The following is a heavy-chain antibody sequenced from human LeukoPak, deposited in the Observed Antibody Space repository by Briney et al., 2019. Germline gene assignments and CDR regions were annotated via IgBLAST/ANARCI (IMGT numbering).Heavy chain of an antibody. V-gene: IGHV4-34*01. CDR2: INHSGST. CDR3: ASQRPQNDY. D-gene: IGHD6-6*01. CDR1: GGSFSGYY. Sequence: SETLSLTCAVYGGSFSGYYWSWIRQPPGKGLEWIGEINHSGSTNYNPSLKSRVTISVDTSKNQFSLKLSSVTAADTAVYYCASQRPQNDYWGQGTLVTVSS. J-gene: IGHJ4*02.